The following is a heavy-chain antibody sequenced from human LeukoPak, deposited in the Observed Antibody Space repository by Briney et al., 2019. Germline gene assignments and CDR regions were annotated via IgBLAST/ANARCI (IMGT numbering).Heavy chain of an antibody. V-gene: IGHV1-2*02. Sequence: ASVKVSCKASGYTFTGYYIHWVRQAPGQGLEWMGWINPNNGGTDYAQNFQGRVTMTRDTSISTAYMELSRLRSEDTAVYYCARDNSVGDYAWWFDPWGQGTLVTVSS. CDR2: INPNNGGT. D-gene: IGHD1-26*01. CDR3: ARDNSVGDYAWWFDP. J-gene: IGHJ5*02. CDR1: GYTFTGYY.